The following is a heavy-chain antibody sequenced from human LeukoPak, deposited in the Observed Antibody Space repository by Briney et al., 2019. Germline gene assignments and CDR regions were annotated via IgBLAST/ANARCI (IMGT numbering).Heavy chain of an antibody. CDR1: GFTFSNHW. CDR2: INRDGSRT. CDR3: ARGGSDTAMAHDY. D-gene: IGHD5-18*01. J-gene: IGHJ4*02. V-gene: IGHV3-74*01. Sequence: GGSLRLSCAASGFTFSNHWMHWVRQAPGKGLMWVSRINRDGSRTDYADSVKGRFTISRDNAKNTLYLQVNSLRAEDTAVYFCARGGSDTAMAHDYWGQGTLVTVSS.